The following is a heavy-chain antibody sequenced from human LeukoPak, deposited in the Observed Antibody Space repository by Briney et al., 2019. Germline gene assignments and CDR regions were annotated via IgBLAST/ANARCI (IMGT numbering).Heavy chain of an antibody. V-gene: IGHV3-30-3*01. D-gene: IGHD3-10*01. J-gene: IGHJ3*02. CDR3: AKEPNYYGSGSPDDAFDI. Sequence: GRSLRLSCAASGFTFSSYAMHWVRQAPGKGLEWVAVISYDGSNKYYADSVKGRFTISRDNSKNTLYLQMNSLRAEDTAVYYCAKEPNYYGSGSPDDAFDIWGQGTMVTVSS. CDR2: ISYDGSNK. CDR1: GFTFSSYA.